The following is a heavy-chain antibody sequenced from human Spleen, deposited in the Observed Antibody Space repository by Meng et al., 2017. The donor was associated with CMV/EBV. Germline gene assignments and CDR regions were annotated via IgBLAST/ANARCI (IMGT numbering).Heavy chain of an antibody. V-gene: IGHV4-59*01. CDR2: IYYSGST. J-gene: IGHJ3*02. CDR3: ARLATGAFDI. D-gene: IGHD3-10*01. CDR1: AGSISNYS. Sequence: GSLRLSCTVSAGSISNYSWSWVRQPPGKGLEWIGYIYYSGSTNYNPSLKSRVTISVDTSKNQFSLKLSSVTAADTAVYYCARLATGAFDIWGQGTMVTVSS.